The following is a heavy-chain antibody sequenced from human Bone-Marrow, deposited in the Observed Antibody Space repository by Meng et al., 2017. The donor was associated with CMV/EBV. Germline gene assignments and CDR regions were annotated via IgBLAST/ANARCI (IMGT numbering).Heavy chain of an antibody. CDR2: ISSSGSTI. CDR3: ARDGGAYGGKGYYYYYGMDV. J-gene: IGHJ6*02. CDR1: GFTFSDYY. D-gene: IGHD4-23*01. V-gene: IGHV3-11*01. Sequence: GESLKISCAASGFTFSDYYMSWVRQAPGKGLEWVSYISSSGSTIYYADSVKGRFTISRDNAKNSLYLQMNSLRAEDTAVYYGARDGGAYGGKGYYYYYGMDVCGQGTTVTVSS.